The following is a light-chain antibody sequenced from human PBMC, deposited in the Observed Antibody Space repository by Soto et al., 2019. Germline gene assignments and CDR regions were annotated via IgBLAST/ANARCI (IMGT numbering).Light chain of an antibody. J-gene: IGKJ1*01. CDR1: QSISSW. Sequence: DIQMTQSPSTLSASVGDRVTITCRASQSISSWLAWYHQKPGKAPKLLIYEASSFESGVPSRFSGSRSGTELTRTISSSRLDDFAPDYCQLYNSYSHRTFGQGTKVEIK. CDR2: EAS. V-gene: IGKV1-5*03. CDR3: QLYNSYSHRT.